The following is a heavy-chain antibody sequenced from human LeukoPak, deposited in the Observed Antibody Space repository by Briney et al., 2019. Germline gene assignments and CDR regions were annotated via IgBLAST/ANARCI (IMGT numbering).Heavy chain of an antibody. J-gene: IGHJ4*02. CDR1: GFTVSSNY. CDR2: IYSGGST. Sequence: GESLKISCAASGFTVSSNYMSWVHQAPGKGLEWVSVIYSGGSTYYADSVKGRFTISRDNSKNTLYLQMNSLRAEDTAVYYCARLWYSYGYADYWGQGTLVTVSS. D-gene: IGHD5-18*01. CDR3: ARLWYSYGYADY. V-gene: IGHV3-53*01.